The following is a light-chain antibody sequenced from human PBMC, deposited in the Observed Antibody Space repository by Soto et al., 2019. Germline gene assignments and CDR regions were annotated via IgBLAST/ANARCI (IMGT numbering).Light chain of an antibody. V-gene: IGLV1-44*01. CDR3: ATWDDTLRGLV. CDR2: TDD. J-gene: IGLJ2*01. CDR1: SSNIESNT. Sequence: QSVLTQPPSASGTPGERVTISCSGRSSNIESNTVNWYQHLPGTSPKLLIHTDDQRPSGVPDRFSASKSGTSASLAISELQSEDEADYYCATWDDTLRGLVFGGGTKLTVL.